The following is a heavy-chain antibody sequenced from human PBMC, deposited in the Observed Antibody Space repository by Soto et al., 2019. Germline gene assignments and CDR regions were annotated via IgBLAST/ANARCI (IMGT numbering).Heavy chain of an antibody. Sequence: SETLSLTCAVYGGSFSGYYWSWIRQPPGKGLEWIGEINHSGSTNYNPSLKSRVTISVDTSKNQFSLKLSSVTAADTAVYYCARAKYDFWSGYYQLLRWFDPWGQGTLVTVSS. J-gene: IGHJ5*02. D-gene: IGHD3-3*01. CDR2: INHSGST. V-gene: IGHV4-34*01. CDR1: GGSFSGYY. CDR3: ARAKYDFWSGYYQLLRWFDP.